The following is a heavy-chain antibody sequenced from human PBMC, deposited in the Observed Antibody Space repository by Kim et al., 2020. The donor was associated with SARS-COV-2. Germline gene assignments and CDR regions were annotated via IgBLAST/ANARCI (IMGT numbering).Heavy chain of an antibody. CDR3: AKDSSGWYLFVWFDP. J-gene: IGHJ5*02. Sequence: ADAVNGRCTISRDNSKNTLYLQMNSLRAEDTAVYYCAKDSSGWYLFVWFDPWGQGTLVTVSS. V-gene: IGHV3-23*01. D-gene: IGHD6-19*01.